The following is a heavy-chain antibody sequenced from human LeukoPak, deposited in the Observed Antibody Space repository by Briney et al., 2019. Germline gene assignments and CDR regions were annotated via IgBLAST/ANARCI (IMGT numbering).Heavy chain of an antibody. V-gene: IGHV3-53*01. CDR1: GFTVSSNY. CDR3: ARVIAVAGPSDY. Sequence: GGSLSLSCAASGFTVSSNYMSWVRQAPGKGLEWVSVIYSGGSTYYADSVKGRFTISRDNSKNTLYLQMNSLRAEDTAVYYCARVIAVAGPSDYWGQGTLVTVSS. J-gene: IGHJ4*02. CDR2: IYSGGST. D-gene: IGHD6-19*01.